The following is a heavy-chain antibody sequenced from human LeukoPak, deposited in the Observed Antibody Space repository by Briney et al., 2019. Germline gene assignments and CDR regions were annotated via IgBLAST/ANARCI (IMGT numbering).Heavy chain of an antibody. Sequence: GGSLRLSCAASGFTFSSYWMHWVRQAPGKGLVWVSRINSDGSSTSYADSVKGRFTISRDNAKNTLYLQMNSLRAEDTAVYYCARAGLLWFGELPTFDYWGQGTLVTVSS. CDR2: INSDGSST. CDR1: GFTFSSYW. J-gene: IGHJ4*02. D-gene: IGHD3-10*01. CDR3: ARAGLLWFGELPTFDY. V-gene: IGHV3-74*01.